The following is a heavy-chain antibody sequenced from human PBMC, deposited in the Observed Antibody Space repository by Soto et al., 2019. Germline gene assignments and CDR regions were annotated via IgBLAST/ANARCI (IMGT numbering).Heavy chain of an antibody. Sequence: EVPLVESGGGLIQPGGSLRVSCAASGLIISNAWMNWVRQAPGKGLEWVGRIKSQTDGGTTDTAAPVKGRFSISRDDSKNTLYLQMNSLKTEDTAVYYCTTDGPFVVEADYWGQGTLVTVSS. V-gene: IGHV3-15*07. CDR2: IKSQTDGGTT. D-gene: IGHD2-21*01. J-gene: IGHJ4*02. CDR3: TTDGPFVVEADY. CDR1: GLIISNAW.